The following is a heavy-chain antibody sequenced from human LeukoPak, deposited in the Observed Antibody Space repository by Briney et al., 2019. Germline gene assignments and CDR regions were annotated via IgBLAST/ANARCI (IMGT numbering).Heavy chain of an antibody. CDR1: GGTFSSYA. D-gene: IGHD3-10*01. Sequence: SVKVSCKASGGTFSSYAISWVRQAPGQGLEWMGGIIPIFGTANYAQKFQGRVTITADESTSTAYMELSSLRSEDTAVYYCARGYHRYYYGSGRWYNWFDPWGQGTLVTVSS. CDR3: ARGYHRYYYGSGRWYNWFDP. CDR2: IIPIFGTA. V-gene: IGHV1-69*13. J-gene: IGHJ5*02.